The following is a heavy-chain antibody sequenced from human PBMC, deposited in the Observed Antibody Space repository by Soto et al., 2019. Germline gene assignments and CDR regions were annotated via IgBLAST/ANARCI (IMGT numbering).Heavy chain of an antibody. CDR2: IKQDGSEK. J-gene: IGHJ4*02. V-gene: IGHV3-7*01. CDR1: GFTLSTYW. Sequence: GSLRLSCAASGFTLSTYWMTWVRQAPGKGLERVAVIKQDGSEKYYVDSVKGRFTISRDNAKNSLYLQMNSLRAEDTAVYYCATDWGGHWGQGTLVTVSS. CDR3: ATDWGGH. D-gene: IGHD3-16*01.